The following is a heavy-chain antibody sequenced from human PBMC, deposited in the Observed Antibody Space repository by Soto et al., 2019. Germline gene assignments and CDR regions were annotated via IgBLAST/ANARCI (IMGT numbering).Heavy chain of an antibody. D-gene: IGHD5-12*01. CDR2: TYYKSKWFN. CDR1: GDSVSSNSAG. V-gene: IGHV6-1*01. CDR3: ARGSWDDVSGHYYMDV. Sequence: PSQTLSLTCAISGDSVSSNSAGWNWVRQTPSRGLEWLGRTYYKSKWFNNYAVSVKSRITINPDTSPNQFSLHLDSVTPEDTAVYFCARGSWDDVSGHYYMDVWGKGTTVTVSS. J-gene: IGHJ6*03.